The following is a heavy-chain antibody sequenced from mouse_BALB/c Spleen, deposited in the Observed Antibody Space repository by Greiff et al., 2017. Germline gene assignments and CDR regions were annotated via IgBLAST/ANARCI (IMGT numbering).Heavy chain of an antibody. CDR2: ISNGGGST. Sequence: EVKLVESGGGLVQPGGSLKLSCAASGFTFSSYTMSWVRQTPEKRLEWVAYISNGGGSTYYPDTVKGRFTISRDNAKNTLYLQMSSLKSEDTAMYYCARPRIYYAMDYWGQGTSVTVAS. V-gene: IGHV5-12-2*01. CDR1: GFTFSSYT. CDR3: ARPRIYYAMDY. J-gene: IGHJ4*01.